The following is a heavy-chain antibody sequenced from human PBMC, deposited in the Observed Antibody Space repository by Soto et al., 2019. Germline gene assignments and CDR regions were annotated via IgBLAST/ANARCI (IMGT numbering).Heavy chain of an antibody. V-gene: IGHV3-30*03. J-gene: IGHJ4*02. Sequence: QVQLVESGGGVVQPGRSLRLSCAASGFTFSSYGMHWVRQAPGEGLEWVAVISYDGSNKYYADSVKGRFTISRDNSKNTLYLQMNSLRAEDTAVYYCACRGGDSSSWYLPFDYWGQGTLVTVSS. CDR3: ACRGGDSSSWYLPFDY. D-gene: IGHD6-13*01. CDR1: GFTFSSYG. CDR2: ISYDGSNK.